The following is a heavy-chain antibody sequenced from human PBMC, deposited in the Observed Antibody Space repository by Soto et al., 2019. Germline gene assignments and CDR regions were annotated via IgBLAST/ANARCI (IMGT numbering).Heavy chain of an antibody. CDR3: ARDGGVAVAGTNKFVY. J-gene: IGHJ4*02. Sequence: GGSLRLSCAASGFTFSSYSMNWVRQAPGKGLEWVSSISSSSSYIYYADSVKGRFTISRDNAKNSLYLQMNSLRAEDTAVYYCARDGGVAVAGTNKFVYWGQGT. D-gene: IGHD6-19*01. V-gene: IGHV3-21*01. CDR2: ISSSSSYI. CDR1: GFTFSSYS.